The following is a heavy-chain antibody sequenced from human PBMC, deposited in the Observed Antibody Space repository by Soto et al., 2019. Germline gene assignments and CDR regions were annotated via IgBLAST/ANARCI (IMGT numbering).Heavy chain of an antibody. D-gene: IGHD2-2*01. J-gene: IGHJ4*02. CDR3: ARYCSSTSCYDYFDY. CDR2: IIPILGIA. Sequence: QVQLVQSGAEVKKPGSSVKVSCKASGGTFSSYTISWVRQAPGQGLEWMGRIIPILGIANYAQKFQGRVTITAGKSTSTAYMELSSLRSEDTAVYYCARYCSSTSCYDYFDYWGQGTLVTVSS. CDR1: GGTFSSYT. V-gene: IGHV1-69*02.